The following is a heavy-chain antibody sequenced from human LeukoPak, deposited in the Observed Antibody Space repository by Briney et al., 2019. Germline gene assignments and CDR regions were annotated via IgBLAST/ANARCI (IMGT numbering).Heavy chain of an antibody. CDR3: ARAGITMVRGVIIRKGNWFDP. J-gene: IGHJ5*02. V-gene: IGHV3-21*01. D-gene: IGHD3-10*01. CDR2: ISSSSSYI. CDR1: GFTFSSYS. Sequence: GGSLRLSCAASGFTFSSYSMNWVRQAPGKGLEWVSSISSSSSYIYYADSVKGRFTISRDNAKNSLYLQRNSLRAEDTAVYYCARAGITMVRGVIIRKGNWFDPWGQGTLVTVSS.